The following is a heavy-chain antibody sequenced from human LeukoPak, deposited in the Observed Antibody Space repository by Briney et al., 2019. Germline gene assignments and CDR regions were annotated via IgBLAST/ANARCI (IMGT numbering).Heavy chain of an antibody. D-gene: IGHD3-9*01. J-gene: IGHJ4*02. CDR1: GFTFSSYA. Sequence: GGSLRLSCAASGFTFSSYAMHWVRQAPGKGLEWVAVISYDGSNKYYADSVKGRFTISRDNSKNTLYLQMNSLRAEDTAVYYCARGDDILTGWGQGTLVTVSS. V-gene: IGHV3-30-3*01. CDR2: ISYDGSNK. CDR3: ARGDDILTG.